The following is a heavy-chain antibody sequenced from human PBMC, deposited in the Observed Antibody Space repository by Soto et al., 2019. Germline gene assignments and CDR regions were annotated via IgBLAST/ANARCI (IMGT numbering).Heavy chain of an antibody. V-gene: IGHV4-59*01. D-gene: IGHD6-19*01. CDR2: IYYSGST. Sequence: SETLSLTCTVSGGSISSYYWSWIRQPPGKGLEWIGYIYYSGSTNYNPSLKSRVTISVDTSKNQFSLKLSSVTAADTAVYYCARGGRWLSYFQHWGQGTLVTVSS. J-gene: IGHJ1*01. CDR3: ARGGRWLSYFQH. CDR1: GGSISSYY.